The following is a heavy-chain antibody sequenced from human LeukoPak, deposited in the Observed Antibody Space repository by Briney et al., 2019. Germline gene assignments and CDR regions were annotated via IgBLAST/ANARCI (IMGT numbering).Heavy chain of an antibody. J-gene: IGHJ3*02. CDR2: IYSGGST. Sequence: GGSLRLSCAASGFTVSSNYMSWVRRAPGKGLEWVSVIYSGGSTYYADSVKGRFAISRDNSKNTLYLQMNSLRAEDTAVYYCARERIVSDAFDIWGQGTMVTVSS. D-gene: IGHD3-22*01. CDR3: ARERIVSDAFDI. CDR1: GFTVSSNY. V-gene: IGHV3-53*01.